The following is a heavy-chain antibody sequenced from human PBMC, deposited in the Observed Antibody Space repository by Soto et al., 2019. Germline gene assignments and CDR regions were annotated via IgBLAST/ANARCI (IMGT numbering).Heavy chain of an antibody. CDR2: ISGSGGST. Sequence: GSLRLSCAASGFTFSSYAMSWVRQAPGKGLEWVSAISGSGGSTYYADSVKGRFTISRDNSKNTLYLQMNSLRAEDTAVYYCAKGRSPRTMFDYWGQGTLVTVSS. CDR3: AKGRSPRTMFDY. J-gene: IGHJ4*02. CDR1: GFTFSSYA. V-gene: IGHV3-23*01. D-gene: IGHD3-10*01.